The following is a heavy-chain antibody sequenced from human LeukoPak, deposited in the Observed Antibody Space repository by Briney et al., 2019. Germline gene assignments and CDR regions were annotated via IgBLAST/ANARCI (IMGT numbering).Heavy chain of an antibody. Sequence: GGSLRLSCAASGFTFDDYAMHWVRQAPEKGLEWVSGISWNSGSIGYADSVKGRFTISRDNAKNSLYLQMNSLRAEDTALYYCAKDKWQVGATPFDYWGQGTLVTVSS. J-gene: IGHJ4*02. CDR3: AKDKWQVGATPFDY. D-gene: IGHD1-26*01. CDR2: ISWNSGSI. V-gene: IGHV3-9*01. CDR1: GFTFDDYA.